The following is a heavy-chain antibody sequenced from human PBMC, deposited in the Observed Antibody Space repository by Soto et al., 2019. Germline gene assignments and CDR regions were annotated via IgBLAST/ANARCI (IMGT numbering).Heavy chain of an antibody. CDR1: GFTFNNYA. D-gene: IGHD6-25*01. CDR2: ISGSGGTT. J-gene: IGHJ4*02. CDR3: AKFLVGMGGSSGWPWYFDC. Sequence: EVQLLESGGGLVQPGGSLRLSCAASGFTFNNYAMSWVRQAPGEGLEWVSAISGSGGTTYYAESVKGRFTISRDNSKNTLYLQMTSLRAEDTAVYYCAKFLVGMGGSSGWPWYFDCWGQGGLVTVSS. V-gene: IGHV3-23*01.